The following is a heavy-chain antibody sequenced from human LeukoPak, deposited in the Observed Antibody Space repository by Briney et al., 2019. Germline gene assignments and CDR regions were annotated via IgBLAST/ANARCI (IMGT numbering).Heavy chain of an antibody. CDR2: IYSGGRT. V-gene: IGHV3-66*02. CDR3: ARVGSGSYFDY. D-gene: IGHD3-10*01. CDR1: GFTVSSNY. Sequence: QPGGSLRLSCAASGFTVSSNYMSWVRRAPGKGLEWVSIIYSGGRTYYADSVKGRFTISRDNSKNTLYLQMNSLRAEDTAVYYCARVGSGSYFDYWGQGTLVTVSS. J-gene: IGHJ4*02.